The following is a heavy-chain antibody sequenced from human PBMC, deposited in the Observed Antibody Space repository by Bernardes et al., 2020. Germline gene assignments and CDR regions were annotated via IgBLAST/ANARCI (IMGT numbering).Heavy chain of an antibody. D-gene: IGHD2-2*02. CDR3: ARHRGGGVVPAAIMAMARAFDI. CDR1: GGSISSSSYY. Sequence: SETLSLTCTVSGGSISSSSYYWGWIRQPPGKGLEWIGSIYYSGSTYYNPSLKSRVTISVDTSKNQFSLKLSSVTAADTAVYYCARHRGGGVVPAAIMAMARAFDIWGQGTMVTVSS. J-gene: IGHJ3*02. V-gene: IGHV4-39*01. CDR2: IYYSGST.